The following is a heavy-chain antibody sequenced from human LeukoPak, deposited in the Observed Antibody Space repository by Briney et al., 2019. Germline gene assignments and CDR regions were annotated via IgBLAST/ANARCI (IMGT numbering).Heavy chain of an antibody. V-gene: IGHV5-51*01. J-gene: IGHJ3*02. Sequence: GAALQISSKGSGYSFTSYWIGWVRRMPGKGLEWMGIIYPGDSDTRYSPSFQGQVTISADKSISTAYLQWNSLKASDTAMYYCARRRWADAFDIWGQGTMVTVSS. CDR3: ARRRWADAFDI. CDR2: IYPGDSDT. D-gene: IGHD4-23*01. CDR1: GYSFTSYW.